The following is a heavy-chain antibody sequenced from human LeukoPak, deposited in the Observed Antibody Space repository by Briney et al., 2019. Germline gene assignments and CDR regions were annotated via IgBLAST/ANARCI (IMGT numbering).Heavy chain of an antibody. CDR1: EFIFSSYG. D-gene: IGHD3-16*01. V-gene: IGHV3-30*03. Sequence: QPGGSLRLSCVASEFIFSSYGMHWVRQAPGKGLEWVSVISYDGSNKYYADSVKGRFTISRDNSKNTLYLQMNSLRVEDTAVYYCVLRGGAFDIWGQGTMVTVSS. J-gene: IGHJ3*02. CDR2: ISYDGSNK. CDR3: VLRGGAFDI.